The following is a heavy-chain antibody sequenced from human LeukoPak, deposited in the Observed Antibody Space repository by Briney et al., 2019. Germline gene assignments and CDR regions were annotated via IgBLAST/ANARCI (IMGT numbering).Heavy chain of an antibody. CDR1: GFTFSSYA. Sequence: GGSLRLSCAASGFTFSSYAMSWVRQAPGKGLEWVSGISGSGDNTYYADSVKGRFTISRDNSKNTLYLQMNSLRTEDTALYYCARGSYYYDSSVLMGFDYWGQGTLVTVSS. CDR2: ISGSGDNT. J-gene: IGHJ4*02. D-gene: IGHD3-22*01. CDR3: ARGSYYYDSSVLMGFDY. V-gene: IGHV3-23*01.